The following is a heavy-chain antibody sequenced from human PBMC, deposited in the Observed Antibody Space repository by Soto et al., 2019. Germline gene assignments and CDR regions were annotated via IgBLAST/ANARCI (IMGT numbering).Heavy chain of an antibody. D-gene: IGHD3-22*01. Sequence: QVQLVQSGAEVKKPGASVMVSCKASGYAFTDYYIYWVRQAPGQGLEWMGRINPNSGATDQAQKFQGRVTMTRDTSISTAYMDLSSLRSDDTAVDYCARHYDPPHWGQGTLVTVSS. CDR2: INPNSGAT. V-gene: IGHV1-2*06. J-gene: IGHJ4*02. CDR1: GYAFTDYY. CDR3: ARHYDPPH.